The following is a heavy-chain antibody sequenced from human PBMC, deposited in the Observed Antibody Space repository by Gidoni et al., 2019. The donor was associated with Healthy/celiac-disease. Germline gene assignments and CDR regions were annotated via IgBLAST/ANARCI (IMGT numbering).Heavy chain of an antibody. V-gene: IGHV3-48*03. CDR1: GFTFSSYE. D-gene: IGHD4-17*01. Sequence: VQPGGSLRLSCAASGFTFSSYEMNWVRQAPGKGLEWVSYISSSGSTIYYADSVKGRFTISRDNAKNSLYLQMNSLRAEDTAVYYCATTVVTPRPYYYGMDVWGQGTTVTVSS. J-gene: IGHJ6*02. CDR2: ISSSGSTI. CDR3: ATTVVTPRPYYYGMDV.